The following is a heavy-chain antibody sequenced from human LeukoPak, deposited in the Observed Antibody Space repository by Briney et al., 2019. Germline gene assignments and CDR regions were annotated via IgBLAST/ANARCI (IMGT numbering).Heavy chain of an antibody. CDR1: GYTFTSYG. V-gene: IGHV1-18*01. D-gene: IGHD3-22*01. CDR2: ISAYNGNT. CDR3: ARSVYYYDSSAYYYFDY. Sequence: GASVKVSCKASGYTFTSYGISWVRQAPGQGLEWMGWISAYNGNTNCAQKLQGRVTMTTDPSTSTAYMELRSLRSVDTAVYYCARSVYYYDSSAYYYFDYWGQGTLVTVSS. J-gene: IGHJ4*02.